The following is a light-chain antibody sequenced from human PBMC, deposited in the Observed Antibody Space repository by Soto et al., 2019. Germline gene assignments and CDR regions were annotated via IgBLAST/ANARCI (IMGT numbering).Light chain of an antibody. CDR3: QQYDKLPYT. CDR1: QDIGNY. V-gene: IGKV1-33*01. J-gene: IGKJ2*01. CDR2: ESS. Sequence: DIQMTQSPSSLSASVGDRVTITCPASQDIGNYLNWYQQKPGKAPKRLINESSNLETGVPSRFSGRGYGTDFTFTISSLQPEDIATYYCQQYDKLPYTFGQGTKLEMK.